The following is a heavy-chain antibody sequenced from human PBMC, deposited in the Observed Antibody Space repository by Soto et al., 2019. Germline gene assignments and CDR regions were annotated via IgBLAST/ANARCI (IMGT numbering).Heavy chain of an antibody. Sequence: QVHLVQSGAELKKPGAAVNVSCKASGYNFNKNPIHWLRQVTGQRPEWLGWINPATGNKQDSKNFHGRFSITRDPSANSAFMELSSLTSRDTAVYYCARGGIPLFDYWGQGTLVTVS. D-gene: IGHD3-10*01. J-gene: IGHJ4*02. CDR1: GYNFNKNP. CDR3: ARGGIPLFDY. CDR2: INPATGNK. V-gene: IGHV1-3*01.